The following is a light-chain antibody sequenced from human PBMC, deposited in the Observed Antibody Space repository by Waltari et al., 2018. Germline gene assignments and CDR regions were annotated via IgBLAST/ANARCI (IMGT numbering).Light chain of an antibody. V-gene: IGLV2-23*02. CDR3: CSYAGSSTFVV. CDR1: RSDVGSYTY. CDR2: EVN. J-gene: IGLJ3*02. Sequence: QSALTQPASVSGSPGQSITIPCTGTRSDVGSYTYVAWYQQRPGKAPKPFIYEVNKRPSGASNRFSGSKSGNTASLTISGLQAEDEADYHCCSYAGSSTFVVFGGGTKVTVL.